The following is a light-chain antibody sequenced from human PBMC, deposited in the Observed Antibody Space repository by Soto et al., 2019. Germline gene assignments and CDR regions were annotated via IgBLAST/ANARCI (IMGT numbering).Light chain of an antibody. Sequence: QSALTQPASVSGSPGQSITISCTGTSSDIGAFYLVSWYQQHPGKAPKLIIYDVNIRPSGVSSRFSGSKSGNTASLTISGLQAEDEADYYCSSYTITSTRLFGTGTKVTVL. CDR1: SSDIGAFYL. V-gene: IGLV2-14*01. CDR2: DVN. CDR3: SSYTITSTRL. J-gene: IGLJ1*01.